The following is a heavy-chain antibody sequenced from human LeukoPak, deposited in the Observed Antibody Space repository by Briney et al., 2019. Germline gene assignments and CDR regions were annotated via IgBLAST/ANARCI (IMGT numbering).Heavy chain of an antibody. CDR1: GDSISNDFYY. CDR3: ARHNAPRRVGFDF. J-gene: IGHJ4*02. Sequence: SQTLSLTCTVSGDSISNDFYYWGWIRQPPWKGLGGVACLYHGRNTWYNPSLERRVTISVETSKNQISPKFNSVTAADTALYWCARHNAPRRVGFDFWGQGILVTVPS. V-gene: IGHV4-39*01. CDR2: LYHGRNT. D-gene: IGHD3-10*01.